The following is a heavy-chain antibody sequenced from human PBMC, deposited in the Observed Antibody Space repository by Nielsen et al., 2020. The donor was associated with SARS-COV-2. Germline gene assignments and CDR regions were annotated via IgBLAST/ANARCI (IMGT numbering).Heavy chain of an antibody. D-gene: IGHD3-16*01. CDR1: GFTFNNYG. Sequence: GGSLTLSCAASGFTFNNYGFYWVRQAPGNGLDWVASISYYGSKIYYGDSLTGRFTVSRDTSKNTVYLQMNSLSVEDTAVYDCAKRRAVFMLTFGGEGAMDVWGQGTTVSVSS. CDR3: AKRRAVFMLTFGGEGAMDV. V-gene: IGHV3-30*18. J-gene: IGHJ6*02. CDR2: ISYYGSKI.